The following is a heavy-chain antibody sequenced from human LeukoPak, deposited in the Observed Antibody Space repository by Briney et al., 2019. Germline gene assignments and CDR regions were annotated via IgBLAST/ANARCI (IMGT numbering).Heavy chain of an antibody. J-gene: IGHJ3*02. Sequence: GGSLRLSYAASGFNFNSYGMSWVRQAPGKGLDWVSAINGSGCSTYYADSVKGRFTISRDNAKNSLYLQMNSLRAEDTAVYYCARISVYDSSGYSPGDAFDIWGQGTMVTVSS. CDR3: ARISVYDSSGYSPGDAFDI. CDR2: INGSGCST. V-gene: IGHV3-23*01. D-gene: IGHD3-22*01. CDR1: GFNFNSYG.